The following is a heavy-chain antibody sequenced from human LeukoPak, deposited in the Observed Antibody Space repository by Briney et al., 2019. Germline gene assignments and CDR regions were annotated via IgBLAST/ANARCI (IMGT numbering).Heavy chain of an antibody. D-gene: IGHD3-9*01. Sequence: SETLSLTCTASGGSISGYYWSWIRQPPGKGLVWIGYIYSSGNTLYSPSLKSRVTMSLDTSKNQFSLKLSSVTSADTAVYYCARSGALTGYLYWGQGTLVTVSS. CDR2: IYSSGNT. CDR1: GGSISGYY. J-gene: IGHJ4*02. CDR3: ARSGALTGYLY. V-gene: IGHV4-59*01.